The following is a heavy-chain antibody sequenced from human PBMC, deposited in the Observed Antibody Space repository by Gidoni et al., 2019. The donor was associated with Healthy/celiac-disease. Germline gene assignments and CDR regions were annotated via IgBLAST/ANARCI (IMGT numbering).Heavy chain of an antibody. V-gene: IGHV4-59*01. CDR3: ARGKGTVVPAAIYYYGMDV. J-gene: IGHJ6*02. CDR2: IYYSGST. CDR1: GGSISSYY. D-gene: IGHD2-2*01. Sequence: QVQLQESGPGLVKPSETLSLTCTVSGGSISSYYWSWIRQPPGKGLEWIGYIYYSGSTNYNPSLKSRVTISVDTSKNQFSLKLSSVTAADTAVYYCARGKGTVVPAAIYYYGMDVWGQGTTVTVSS.